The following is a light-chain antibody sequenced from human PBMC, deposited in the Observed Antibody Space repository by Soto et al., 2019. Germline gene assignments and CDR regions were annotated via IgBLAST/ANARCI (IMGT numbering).Light chain of an antibody. CDR2: ATS. CDR3: QQCYSLPT. V-gene: IGKV1-39*01. J-gene: IGKJ1*01. CDR1: QNIDNY. Sequence: DIQMTQSPSSLSASVGDRVTITCRASQNIDNYLNWYQQKPGRAPKLLIYATSSVQSGVPSRFSGSGSGADFTLTISSLPPEDSATYYCQQCYSLPTFGQGTKVEIK.